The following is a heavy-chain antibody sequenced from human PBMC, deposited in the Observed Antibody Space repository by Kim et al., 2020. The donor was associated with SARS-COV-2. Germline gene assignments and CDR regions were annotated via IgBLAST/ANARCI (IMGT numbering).Heavy chain of an antibody. V-gene: IGHV1-69*04. J-gene: IGHJ4*02. CDR1: GGTFSSYA. D-gene: IGHD5-12*01. CDR3: ARKGRDGYNHGFDY. Sequence: SVKVSCKASGGTFSSYAISWVRQAPGQGLEWMGRIIPILGIANYAQKFQGRVTITADKSTSTAYMELSSLRSEDTAVYYCARKGRDGYNHGFDYWGQGTLVTVSS. CDR2: IIPILGIA.